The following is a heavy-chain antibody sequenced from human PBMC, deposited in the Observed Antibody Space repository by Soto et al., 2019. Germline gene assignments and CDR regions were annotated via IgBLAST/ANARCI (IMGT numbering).Heavy chain of an antibody. V-gene: IGHV3-23*01. J-gene: IGHJ4*02. CDR1: RFSHNSNT. Sequence: PGVTRRLSGAPSRFSHNSNTLCSVRQAPENGLEWLSGISSSGCNTYYSDSVKGRFSISRDNSKDTLFLQMNRLGAEDTALYFCAKDLRTGVAPPYFDYWGQGNLVTVSS. D-gene: IGHD3-3*01. CDR3: AKDLRTGVAPPYFDY. CDR2: ISSSGCNT.